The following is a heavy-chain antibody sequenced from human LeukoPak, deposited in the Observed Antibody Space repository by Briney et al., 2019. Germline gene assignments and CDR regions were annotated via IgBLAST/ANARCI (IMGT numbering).Heavy chain of an antibody. CDR2: ISSSSSTI. CDR1: GFTFSSYN. CDR3: ARFSGSNWSSFDY. J-gene: IGHJ4*02. Sequence: TGGSLRLSCAASGFTFSSYNMNWVRQAPGKGLEWVSYISSSSSTIYYADSVKGRFTISRDNAKNSLYLQMNSLRAEDTAVYYCARFSGSNWSSFDYWGQGTLVTVSS. D-gene: IGHD6-13*01. V-gene: IGHV3-48*01.